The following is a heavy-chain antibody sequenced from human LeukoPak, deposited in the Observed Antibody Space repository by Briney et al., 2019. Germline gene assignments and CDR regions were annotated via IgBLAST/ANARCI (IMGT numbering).Heavy chain of an antibody. CDR2: FDPEDGET. D-gene: IGHD3-10*01. CDR3: ATGRGKPMVRGVIINNWFDP. Sequence: ASVKVSCKVSGYTRTEISMHWVRQAPGKGLEWMGGFDPEDGETIYAQKFQGRVTMTEDTSTDTAYMELSSLRSEDTAVYYCATGRGKPMVRGVIINNWFDPWGQGTLVTVSS. CDR1: GYTRTEIS. V-gene: IGHV1-24*01. J-gene: IGHJ5*02.